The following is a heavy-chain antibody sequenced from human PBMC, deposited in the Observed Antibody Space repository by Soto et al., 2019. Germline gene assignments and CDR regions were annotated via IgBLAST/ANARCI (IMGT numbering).Heavy chain of an antibody. CDR2: ISSSSSYI. CDR3: ARDGRGSYYYYYMDV. V-gene: IGHV3-21*01. Sequence: PGGSLRLSCAASGFTFSSYSMNWVRQAPGKGLEWVSSISSSSSYIYYADSVKGRFTISGDNAKNSLYLQMNSLRAEDTAVYYCARDGRGSYYYYYMDVWGKGTTVTVSS. CDR1: GFTFSSYS. J-gene: IGHJ6*03.